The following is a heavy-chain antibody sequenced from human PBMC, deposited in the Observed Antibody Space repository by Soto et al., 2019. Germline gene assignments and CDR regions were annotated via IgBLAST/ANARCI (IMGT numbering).Heavy chain of an antibody. V-gene: IGHV1-69*13. D-gene: IGHD3-22*01. CDR1: GGTFSSYA. J-gene: IGHJ4*02. Sequence: SVKVSCKASGGTFSSYAISWVRQAPGQGLEWMGGIIPIFGTANYAQKFQGRVTITADESTSTAYMELSSLRSEDTAVYYCAREPPNGYDSSGLVTYFDYWGQGTLVTVSS. CDR2: IIPIFGTA. CDR3: AREPPNGYDSSGLVTYFDY.